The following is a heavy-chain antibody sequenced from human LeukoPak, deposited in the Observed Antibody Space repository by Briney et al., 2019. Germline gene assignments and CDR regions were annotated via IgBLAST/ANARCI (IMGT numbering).Heavy chain of an antibody. D-gene: IGHD3-10*01. V-gene: IGHV3-23*01. CDR3: AKIQDPSGTWPPYYFDS. J-gene: IGHJ4*02. CDR2: ITHGAAR. CDR1: RFTFPAFV. Sequence: QPRGSLLLSCSASRFTFPAFVMSWVRPAPGKGLDGVSSITHGAARLYAASVKGRFTISRHNSQNTLDLQMNLLRAEDTAIYYCAKIQDPSGTWPPYYFDSWGPGTLVTVSS.